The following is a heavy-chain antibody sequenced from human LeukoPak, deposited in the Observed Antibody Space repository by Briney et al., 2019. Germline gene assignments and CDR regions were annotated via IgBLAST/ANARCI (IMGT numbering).Heavy chain of an antibody. D-gene: IGHD6-13*01. J-gene: IGHJ4*02. CDR2: NNPYIGDT. Sequence: ASVKVSCKASGYTLTAYHIHWVRQAPGQRLEWMGRNNPYIGDTNFAQKFQGRATMTTDTSITTAYMHLGSRTPHDTPAYFCARDQGSVTRSWYTGYWGEGTQVTVSP. CDR3: ARDQGSVTRSWYTGY. V-gene: IGHV1-2*06. CDR1: GYTLTAYH.